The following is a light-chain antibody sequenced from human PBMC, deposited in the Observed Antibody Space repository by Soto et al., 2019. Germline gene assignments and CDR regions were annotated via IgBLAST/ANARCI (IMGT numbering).Light chain of an antibody. CDR3: QAWDSSTVV. CDR2: QDS. Sequence: SYELTQPPSVSVSPGQTASITCSGDKLGDKYACWYQQKPGQSPVLVIYQDSKRPSGIPERFSGSNPGNTATLTICGTQAMDEADYYCQAWDSSTVVFGGGTKLTVL. J-gene: IGLJ2*01. V-gene: IGLV3-1*01. CDR1: KLGDKY.